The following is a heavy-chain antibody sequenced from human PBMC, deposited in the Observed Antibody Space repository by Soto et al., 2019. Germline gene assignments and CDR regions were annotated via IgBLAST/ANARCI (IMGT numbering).Heavy chain of an antibody. CDR1: GGTFSSYT. D-gene: IGHD2-2*01. V-gene: IGHV1-69*02. J-gene: IGHJ5*02. CDR2: IIPILGIA. Sequence: QVQLVQSGAEVKKPGSSVKVSCKASGGTFSSYTISWVRQAPGQGLEWMGRIIPILGIANYAQKFQVRVTITADKSTSTAYMELSSLRSEDTAVYYCARTTLGYCSSTSCYNWFDPWGQGTLVTVSS. CDR3: ARTTLGYCSSTSCYNWFDP.